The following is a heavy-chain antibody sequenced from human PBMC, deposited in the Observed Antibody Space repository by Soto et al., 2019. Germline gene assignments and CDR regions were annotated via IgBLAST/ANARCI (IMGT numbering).Heavy chain of an antibody. J-gene: IGHJ4*02. CDR1: GYRVSSYA. CDR2: ISAYNGNT. CDR3: AREPNYFDY. Sequence: ASVKVSCGASGYRVSSYAMHWVRQAPGQRLEWMGWISAYNGNTNYSQKFQGRVTMTTDTSTSTAYMESRSLRSDDTAVYYCAREPNYFDYWGQGTLVTVSS. V-gene: IGHV1-18*01.